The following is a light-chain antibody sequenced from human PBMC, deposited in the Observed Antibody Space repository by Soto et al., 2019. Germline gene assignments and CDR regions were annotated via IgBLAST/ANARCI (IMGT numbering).Light chain of an antibody. V-gene: IGLV2-14*01. CDR1: CSDVGCYNY. CDR3: STYTRSRTSV. CDR2: EVS. Sequence: PAPSTQSPQQPLTHTCKRTCSDVGCYNYVSWYHQQPGKAPKLMIYEVSILPSGVSNRFSGSKSGNTASLTISGLQAEDEADYYCSTYTRSRTSVFGT. J-gene: IGLJ1*01.